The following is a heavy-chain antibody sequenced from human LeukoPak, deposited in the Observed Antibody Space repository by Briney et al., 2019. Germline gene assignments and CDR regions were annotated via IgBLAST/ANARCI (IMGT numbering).Heavy chain of an antibody. J-gene: IGHJ5*02. V-gene: IGHV4-59*08. CDR2: IYHSGST. CDR3: GRHVPRVGSSSSFDP. CDR1: GGSISSYY. D-gene: IGHD6-6*01. Sequence: SETLSLTCTVSGGSISSYYWSWIRQPPGKGLEWIGYIYHSGSTNNNPSLKSRVTISVDTSKNQFSLKLSSVTAADTAVYYCGRHVPRVGSSSSFDPWGQGTLVTVSS.